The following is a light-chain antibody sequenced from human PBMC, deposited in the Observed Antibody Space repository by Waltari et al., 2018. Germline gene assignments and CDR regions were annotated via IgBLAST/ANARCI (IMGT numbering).Light chain of an antibody. CDR1: SSDVGGYDY. CDR2: DVS. Sequence: QSALTQPASVSGSPGQSITISCTGTSSDVGGYDYVSWYQQHPGKAPKLPIYDVSNRPSGVSSRFSGSKSGNTASLTISGLQAEDEADYYCSSYTSSSTLLFGSGTKVTVL. CDR3: SSYTSSSTLL. V-gene: IGLV2-14*03. J-gene: IGLJ1*01.